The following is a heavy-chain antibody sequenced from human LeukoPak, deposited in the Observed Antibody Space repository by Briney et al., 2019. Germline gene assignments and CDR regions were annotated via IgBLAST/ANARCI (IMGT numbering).Heavy chain of an antibody. J-gene: IGHJ3*02. CDR3: AKGGSVTAPDDAFAI. Sequence: GGSLRLSRAASGFTFSSYAMIWVRQAPGKGLEWVSVISGSGGGTYFADSVKGRFTISRDNSKNTLYLQMNSLRAEDTAVYYCAKGGSVTAPDDAFAIWGQGTMVTVSS. CDR1: GFTFSSYA. V-gene: IGHV3-23*01. CDR2: ISGSGGGT. D-gene: IGHD5/OR15-5a*01.